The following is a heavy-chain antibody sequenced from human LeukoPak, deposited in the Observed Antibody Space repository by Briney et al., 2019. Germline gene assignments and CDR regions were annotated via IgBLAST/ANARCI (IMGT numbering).Heavy chain of an antibody. V-gene: IGHV3-21*01. D-gene: IGHD6-19*01. CDR2: ISSSSSYI. CDR1: GFTFSSYS. Sequence: GGSLRLSCAASGFTFSSYSMNWVRQAPGKGLEWVSSISSSSSYIYYADSVKGRFTVSRDNAKNSLYLQMNSLRAEDTAVYYCARNLVVAVAVDVWGQGTLVTVSS. J-gene: IGHJ6*02. CDR3: ARNLVVAVAVDV.